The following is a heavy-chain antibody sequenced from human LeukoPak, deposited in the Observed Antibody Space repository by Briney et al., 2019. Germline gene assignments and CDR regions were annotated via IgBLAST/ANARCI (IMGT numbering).Heavy chain of an antibody. D-gene: IGHD5-24*01. CDR3: ARRDNSFDS. Sequence: SETLSLTCSVSGGSISSHNHHWDWIRQPPGNGLEWIGSIHHRGATYSNPSLRSRLTLSVDMSKNHFSLNLSSVTAADTAVYCCARRDNSFDSWGPGTLVTVSS. V-gene: IGHV4-39*02. CDR2: IHHRGAT. J-gene: IGHJ4*02. CDR1: GGSISSHNHH.